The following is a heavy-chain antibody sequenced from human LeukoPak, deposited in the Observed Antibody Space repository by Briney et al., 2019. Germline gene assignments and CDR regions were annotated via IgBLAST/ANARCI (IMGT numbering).Heavy chain of an antibody. V-gene: IGHV1-8*01. D-gene: IGHD2-8*01. Sequence: ASVKASCKASGYTFTSYDINWVRQATGQGLEWMGWMNPNSGNTGYAQKFQGRVTMTRNTSISTAYMELSSLRSEDTAVYYCARGTCTNGVCYIPYYYYYYMDVWGKGTTVTVSS. CDR2: MNPNSGNT. CDR3: ARGTCTNGVCYIPYYYYYYMDV. CDR1: GYTFTSYD. J-gene: IGHJ6*03.